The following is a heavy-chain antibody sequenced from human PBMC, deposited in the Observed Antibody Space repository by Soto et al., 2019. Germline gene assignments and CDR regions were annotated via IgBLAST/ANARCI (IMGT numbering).Heavy chain of an antibody. D-gene: IGHD3-3*01. V-gene: IGHV4-34*01. J-gene: IGHJ6*02. Sequence: SETLSLTCAVYGGSFSGYYWSWIRQPPGKGLEWIGEINHSGSTNYNPSLKSRVTISVDTSKNQFSLKLSSVTAADTAVYYCARGTTYYDFWSGSPHYYGMDVWGQGTKVTASS. CDR1: GGSFSGYY. CDR3: ARGTTYYDFWSGSPHYYGMDV. CDR2: INHSGST.